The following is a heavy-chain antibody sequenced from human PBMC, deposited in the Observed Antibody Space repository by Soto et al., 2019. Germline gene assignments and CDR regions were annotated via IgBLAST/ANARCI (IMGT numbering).Heavy chain of an antibody. CDR3: ARTRPTVTLDY. Sequence: GASVKVSGKASGGTFSSYAISWVRQAPGQGLELMGGIIPIFGTANYAQKFQGRVTITADESTSTAYMELSSLRSEDTAVYYCARTRPTVTLDYWGQGTLVTVSS. CDR1: GGTFSSYA. V-gene: IGHV1-69*13. D-gene: IGHD4-4*01. J-gene: IGHJ4*02. CDR2: IIPIFGTA.